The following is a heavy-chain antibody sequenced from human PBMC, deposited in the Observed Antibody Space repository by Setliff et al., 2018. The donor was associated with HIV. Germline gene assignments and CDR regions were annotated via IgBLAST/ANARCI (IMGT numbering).Heavy chain of an antibody. CDR1: GGSMNANH. CDR2: VHVSGST. V-gene: IGHV4-59*08. J-gene: IGHJ3*01. CDR3: ARTGYAFDV. Sequence: SETLSLTCTVSGGSMNANHWSWIRQSPGKGPEWIAYVHVSGSTYFNPSLSSRVTISIDTSNNQFSLRLSSVTAADTAVYYCARTGYAFDVWGLGTMVTVS.